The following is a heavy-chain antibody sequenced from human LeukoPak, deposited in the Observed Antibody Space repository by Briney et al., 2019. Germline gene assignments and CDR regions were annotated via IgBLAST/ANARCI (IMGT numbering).Heavy chain of an antibody. Sequence: PGGTLRLSCAASGFSFSYHGMNWVRQAPGKGLEWVSGVSPPGGGTCYADSVKGRFTNSRDDSRNTLSLQMNSLRVEDTAVYYCARDLAWGAFDYWGQGILVAVSS. V-gene: IGHV3-23*01. J-gene: IGHJ4*02. CDR3: ARDLAWGAFDY. CDR2: VSPPGGGT. D-gene: IGHD7-27*01. CDR1: GFSFSYHG.